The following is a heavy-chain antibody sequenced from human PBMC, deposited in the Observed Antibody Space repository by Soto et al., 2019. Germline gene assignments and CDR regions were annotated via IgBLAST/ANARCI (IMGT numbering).Heavy chain of an antibody. CDR3: AGHRDSSYYWFDP. Sequence: EVQLVQSGAEVKKPGESLRISCKGSGYTFTNYLIIWVRQMAGKGLEWMGGVDPRDSHTKYGPTFQGHVTISVDKSISTAYLQWSSLKASDTAMYYCAGHRDSSYYWFDPWGQGTLVTVSS. V-gene: IGHV5-10-1*03. CDR2: VDPRDSHT. J-gene: IGHJ5*02. CDR1: GYTFTNYL. D-gene: IGHD6-13*01.